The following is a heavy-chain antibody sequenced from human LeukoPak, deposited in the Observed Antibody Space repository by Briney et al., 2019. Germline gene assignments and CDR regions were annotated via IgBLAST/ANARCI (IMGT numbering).Heavy chain of an antibody. D-gene: IGHD4-17*01. CDR1: GFTFNNYG. V-gene: IGHV3-30*02. Sequence: GGSLRLSCAASGFTFNNYGIHWVRQAPGKGLEWVALIWYDGSNKYYADSVKGRFTISRDNSKNTLFLQMNSLRAEDTAVYYCARAVTQQLQQKFYYYYYGMDVWGQGTTVTVS. J-gene: IGHJ6*02. CDR3: ARAVTQQLQQKFYYYYYGMDV. CDR2: IWYDGSNK.